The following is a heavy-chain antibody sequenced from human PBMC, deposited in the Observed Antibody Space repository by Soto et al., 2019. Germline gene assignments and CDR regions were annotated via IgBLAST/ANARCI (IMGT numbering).Heavy chain of an antibody. V-gene: IGHV3-21*01. J-gene: IGHJ6*02. D-gene: IGHD2-15*01. CDR2: ISPSTSHI. Sequence: EVHLVESGGGLVKPGGSLRLSCAVSGFTFSSCTMNWVRQAPGKGLEWVSSISPSTSHIYYADSVKGRLTISRDNAKNSLFLQMNSLRAEDTAVSYCSGCSGGACHQNYGMAVWGQGTTVTVSS. CDR1: GFTFSSCT. CDR3: SGCSGGACHQNYGMAV.